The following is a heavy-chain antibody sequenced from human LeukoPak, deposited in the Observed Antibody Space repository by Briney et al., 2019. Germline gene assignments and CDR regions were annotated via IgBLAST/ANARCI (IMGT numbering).Heavy chain of an antibody. V-gene: IGHV1-2*07. D-gene: IGHD2/OR15-2a*01. J-gene: IGHJ4*02. CDR1: RYTFATYY. Sequence: ASVKVSCKASRYTFATYYMFWVRQVPGQGSEWMGWINPNNGRTNYAHNFQDRVTMTTDTSITTAYMELSRLKSDDTAVYYCATLSSWGVLGMDYWGQGTLVTVSS. CDR3: ATLSSWGVLGMDY. CDR2: INPNNGRT.